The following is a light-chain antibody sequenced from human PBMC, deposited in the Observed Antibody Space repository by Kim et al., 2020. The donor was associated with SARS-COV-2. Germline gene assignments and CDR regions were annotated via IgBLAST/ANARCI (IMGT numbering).Light chain of an antibody. CDR2: KNN. Sequence: ELTQPPSASGTPGQRVTISCSGSSSNIGGNTVNWYQQFSGTAPKLLIYKNNQRPSGVPDRFSGSKSGTSASLAISGLQSEDEADYYCAAWEDSLVGRVFGGGTQLTVL. CDR3: AAWEDSLVGRV. J-gene: IGLJ7*01. CDR1: SSNIGGNT. V-gene: IGLV1-44*01.